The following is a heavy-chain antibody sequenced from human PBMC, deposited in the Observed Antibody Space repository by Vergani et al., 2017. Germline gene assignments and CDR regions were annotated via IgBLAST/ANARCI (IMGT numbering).Heavy chain of an antibody. J-gene: IGHJ6*03. D-gene: IGHD5-18*01. CDR3: ARVEEDTAMVPYYYYMDV. V-gene: IGHV1-69*04. Sequence: QVQLVQSGAEVKKPGASVKVSCKASGGTFSSYAISWVRQAPGQGLEWMGRIIPILGIANYAQKFQGRVTITADKSTSTAYMELSSLRSEDTAVYYCARVEEDTAMVPYYYYMDVWGKGTTVTVSS. CDR1: GGTFSSYA. CDR2: IIPILGIA.